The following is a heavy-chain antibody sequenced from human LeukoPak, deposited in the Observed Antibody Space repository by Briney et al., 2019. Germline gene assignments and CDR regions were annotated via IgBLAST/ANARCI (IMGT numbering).Heavy chain of an antibody. CDR2: IYYSGSS. J-gene: IGHJ4*02. Sequence: SETLSLTCTVSGASKSSGHYWWSWIRQHPGKGLEWIGYIYYSGSSLYNPSLKSRASMSLDTSKNQFSLELSSVTAADTAVYYCATSDGYCSSTTCYNPFDSWGQGTLVTVSS. CDR3: ATSDGYCSSTTCYNPFDS. V-gene: IGHV4-31*03. CDR1: GASKSSGHYW. D-gene: IGHD2-2*02.